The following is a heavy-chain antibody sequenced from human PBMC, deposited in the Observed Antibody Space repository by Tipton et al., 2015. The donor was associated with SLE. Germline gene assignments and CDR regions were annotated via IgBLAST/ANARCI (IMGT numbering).Heavy chain of an antibody. D-gene: IGHD2-15*01. J-gene: IGHJ5*02. Sequence: QVQLVQSGPEAKKPGASVKVSCKASGYTFTSYYMHWVRQAPGQGLEWMGIINPSGGSTSYAQKFQGRVTMTRDTSTSIVYMELSSLRSEDTAVYYCARALRYCSGGSCPQDPWGQGTLVTVSS. V-gene: IGHV1-46*01. CDR3: ARALRYCSGGSCPQDP. CDR1: GYTFTSYY. CDR2: INPSGGST.